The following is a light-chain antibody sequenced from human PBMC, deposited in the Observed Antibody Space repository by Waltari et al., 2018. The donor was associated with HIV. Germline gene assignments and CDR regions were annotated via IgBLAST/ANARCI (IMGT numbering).Light chain of an antibody. CDR1: TANIGAHF. CDR2: RDN. Sequence: QSVLTQPPSASGTPGPKVTISCSGGTANIGAHFVFWFQQFPGTAPKLLIYRDNLRHSGVPARFSGSKSGTSASLTISGLRSDDEAHYFCAVLDDTLGGGVFGGGTKLTVL. J-gene: IGLJ2*01. V-gene: IGLV1-47*01. CDR3: AVLDDTLGGGV.